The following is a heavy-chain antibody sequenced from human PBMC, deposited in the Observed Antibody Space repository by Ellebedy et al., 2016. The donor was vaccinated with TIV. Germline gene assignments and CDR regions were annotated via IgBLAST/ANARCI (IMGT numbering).Heavy chain of an antibody. CDR3: ARGTEWELLSLDY. D-gene: IGHD1-26*01. V-gene: IGHV1-69*04. J-gene: IGHJ4*02. Sequence: AASVKVSCKASGGTFSSYAISWVRQAPGQGLEWMGRIIPILGIANYAQKFQGRVTMTRNTSISTAYMELSSLRSEDTAVYYCARGTEWELLSLDYWGQGTLVTVSS. CDR1: GGTFSSYA. CDR2: IIPILGIA.